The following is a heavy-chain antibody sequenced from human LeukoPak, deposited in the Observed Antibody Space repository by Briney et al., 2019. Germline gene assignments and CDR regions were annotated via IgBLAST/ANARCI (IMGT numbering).Heavy chain of an antibody. CDR3: GSGDYSSGRWFYDY. D-gene: IGHD6-19*01. Sequence: GGSLRLSCAASGLTFRNYWMSWVRQAPGKGLEWVANIHQDGIDKYYVDSVKGRFTISRDNAKSSLSLQMNRLSADDTAVYYCGSGDYSSGRWFYDYWGQGTRVTVSS. V-gene: IGHV3-7*01. CDR2: IHQDGIDK. J-gene: IGHJ4*02. CDR1: GLTFRNYW.